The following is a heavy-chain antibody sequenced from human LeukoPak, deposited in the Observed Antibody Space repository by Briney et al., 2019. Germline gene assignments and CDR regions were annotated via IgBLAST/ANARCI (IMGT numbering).Heavy chain of an antibody. CDR1: GGTFSSYA. CDR3: ARDRRDGYKDYYYYMDV. D-gene: IGHD5-24*01. Sequence: ASVKVSCKASGGTFSSYAISWVRQAPGQGLEWMGGIIPIFGTANYAQKFQGRVTITADESTSTAYMELSSLRSEDTAVYYCARDRRDGYKDYYYYMDVWGKGTTVTVSS. V-gene: IGHV1-69*13. J-gene: IGHJ6*03. CDR2: IIPIFGTA.